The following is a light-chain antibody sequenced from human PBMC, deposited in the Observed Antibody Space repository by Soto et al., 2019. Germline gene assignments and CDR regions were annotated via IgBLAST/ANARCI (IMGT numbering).Light chain of an antibody. CDR3: FSFTSTNTHV. CDR2: ETS. V-gene: IGLV2-23*01. CDR1: SSDFGSYKF. J-gene: IGLJ1*01. Sequence: HSALAQPASVSGSPGQSVTISCTGTSSDFGSYKFVSWYQHHPGTVPKVIIYETSKRPSGVSDRFSGSKSGNTASLTISGLQAEDEADYYCFSFTSTNTHVFGSGTKVTVL.